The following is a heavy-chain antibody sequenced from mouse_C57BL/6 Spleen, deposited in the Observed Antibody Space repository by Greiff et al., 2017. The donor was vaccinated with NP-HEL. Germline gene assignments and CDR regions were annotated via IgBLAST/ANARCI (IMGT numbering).Heavy chain of an antibody. V-gene: IGHV1-61*01. CDR2: IYPSDSET. Sequence: QVQLQQSGAELVRPGSSVKLSCKASGYTFTSYWMDWVKQRPGQGLEWIGNIYPSDSETHYNQKFKDKATLTVDKSSSTAYMQLSSLTSEDSAVYYCAREGKDAMDYWGQGTSVTVSS. CDR1: GYTFTSYW. CDR3: AREGKDAMDY. J-gene: IGHJ4*01. D-gene: IGHD2-1*01.